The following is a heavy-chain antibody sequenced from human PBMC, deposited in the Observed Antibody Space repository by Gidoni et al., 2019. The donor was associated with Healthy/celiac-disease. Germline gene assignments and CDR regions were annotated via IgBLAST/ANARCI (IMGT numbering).Heavy chain of an antibody. J-gene: IGHJ3*02. CDR3: ANNWGFSAFDI. CDR2: INHSGST. D-gene: IGHD7-27*01. Sequence: QVQLQQWGAGLLKPSETLSLTCAVYGGSFSGYYWSWIRQPPGKGLEWIGEINHSGSTNYNPSLKSRVTISVDTSKNQFSLKLSSVTAADTAVYYCANNWGFSAFDIWGQGTMVTVSS. V-gene: IGHV4-34*01. CDR1: GGSFSGYY.